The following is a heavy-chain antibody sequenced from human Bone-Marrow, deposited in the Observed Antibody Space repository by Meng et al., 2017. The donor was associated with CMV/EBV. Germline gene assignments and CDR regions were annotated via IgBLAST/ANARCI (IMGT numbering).Heavy chain of an antibody. Sequence: SETLSLTCAVYGGSFSGYYWSWIRQPPGKGLEWIGEINHSGSTNYNPSLKSRVTISVDTSKNQFSLKLSSVTAADTAVYYCAWYDRRCGYWGQGTLVTVSS. CDR3: AWYDRRCGY. CDR1: GGSFSGYY. D-gene: IGHD3-22*01. CDR2: INHSGST. V-gene: IGHV4-34*01. J-gene: IGHJ4*02.